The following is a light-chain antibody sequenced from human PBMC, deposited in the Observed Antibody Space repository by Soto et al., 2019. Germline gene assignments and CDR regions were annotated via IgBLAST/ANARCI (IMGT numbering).Light chain of an antibody. Sequence: QSVLTQPASGSGSPGQSITISCTGTSRDIGTSNLVSWHQQYPGKAPKLIIFEVTRRPSGISNRFSGSKSGNTASLTISGLQPEDEADYYCYTYTGISTSLFVFGTGTKVTVL. J-gene: IGLJ1*01. CDR1: SRDIGTSNL. V-gene: IGLV2-23*02. CDR2: EVT. CDR3: YTYTGISTSLFV.